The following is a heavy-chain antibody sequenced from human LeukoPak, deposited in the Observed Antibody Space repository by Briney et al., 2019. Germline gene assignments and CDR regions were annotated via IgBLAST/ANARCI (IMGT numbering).Heavy chain of an antibody. V-gene: IGHV4-59*01. CDR3: ARGTDDYKFDF. CDR1: GASISSSY. Sequence: SETLSLICTVSGASISSSYWNWLRQSPGKGLEWIGYIYYSGGTKYNPSLKSRVTISLDLSKSQFSLKLSSVFAADTAIYYCARGTDDYKFDFWGQGALVTVSS. J-gene: IGHJ4*02. D-gene: IGHD5-24*01. CDR2: IYYSGGT.